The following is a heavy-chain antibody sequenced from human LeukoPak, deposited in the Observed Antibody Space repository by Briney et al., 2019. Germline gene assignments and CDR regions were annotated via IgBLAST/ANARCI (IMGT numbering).Heavy chain of an antibody. CDR2: IYGGDTT. V-gene: IGHV3-66*01. CDR3: ARDIAVAPTPGY. D-gene: IGHD6-19*01. J-gene: IGHJ4*02. CDR1: GFTFSDCY. Sequence: PGGSLRLSCAASGFTFSDCYMNWVRQAPGKGLEWVSVIYGGDTTWYADSVKGRFAISRDNFKNTLYLEMNSLRAEDTAVYYCARDIAVAPTPGYWGQGTLVTVSS.